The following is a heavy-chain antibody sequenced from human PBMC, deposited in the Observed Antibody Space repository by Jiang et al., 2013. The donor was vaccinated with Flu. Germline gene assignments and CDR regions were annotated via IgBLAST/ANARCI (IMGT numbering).Heavy chain of an antibody. V-gene: IGHV3-23*01. CDR2: ISGSGGST. Sequence: AASGFTFSSYAMSWVRQAPGKGLEWVSAISGSGGSTYYADSVKGRFTISRDNSKNTLYLQMNSLRAEDTAVYYCAKWAGVATIEDYYYYYGMDVWGQGPRSPSP. D-gene: IGHD5-12*01. CDR1: GFTFSSYA. J-gene: IGHJ6*02. CDR3: AKWAGVATIEDYYYYYGMDV.